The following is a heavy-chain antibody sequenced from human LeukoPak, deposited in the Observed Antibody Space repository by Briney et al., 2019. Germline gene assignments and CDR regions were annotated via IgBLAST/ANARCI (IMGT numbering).Heavy chain of an antibody. D-gene: IGHD2-21*02. V-gene: IGHV3-48*03. Sequence: GGSLRLSCAAAGFTFSSYEMNWVRQAPGKGLEWVSYITSSGTSIHYADSVKGRFTISRDNAKNSLYLQMNSLRAEDTAVYYCARGCDCYCYWGIGFESWGQGTLVTVSS. CDR3: ARGCDCYCYWGIGFES. CDR2: ITSSGTSI. J-gene: IGHJ4*02. CDR1: GFTFSSYE.